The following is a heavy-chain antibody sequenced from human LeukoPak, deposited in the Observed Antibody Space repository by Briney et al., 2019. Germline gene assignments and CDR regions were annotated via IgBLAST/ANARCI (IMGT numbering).Heavy chain of an antibody. CDR3: ASATTAMVDY. CDR1: GFTFSSYA. J-gene: IGHJ4*02. V-gene: IGHV3-23*01. Sequence: SGGSLRLSCAASGFTFSSYAMSWVRQAPGKGLEWVSAISGSGGSTYYADSVKGRFTISRDNSKSTLYLQMNSLRAEDTAVYFCASATTAMVDYWGQGTLVTVSS. D-gene: IGHD5-18*01. CDR2: ISGSGGST.